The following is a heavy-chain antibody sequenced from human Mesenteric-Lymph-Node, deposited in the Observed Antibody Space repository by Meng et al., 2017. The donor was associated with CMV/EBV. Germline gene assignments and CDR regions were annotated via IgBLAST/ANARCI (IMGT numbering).Heavy chain of an antibody. V-gene: IGHV3-30-3*01. CDR2: ISYDGSNK. J-gene: IGHJ4*02. CDR3: ARDPHFGALDS. CDR1: GFSFSGSA. D-gene: IGHD3-10*01. Sequence: GGSLRLSCAASGFSFSGSAMHWVRQAPGKGLEWVAVISYDGSNKYYADSVKGRFTISRDNAKNSLYLQMNSLRAEDTAVYYCARDPHFGALDSWGQGTLVTVSS.